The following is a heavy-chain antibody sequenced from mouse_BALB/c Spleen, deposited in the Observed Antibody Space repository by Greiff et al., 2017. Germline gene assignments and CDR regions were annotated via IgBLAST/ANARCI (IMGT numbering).Heavy chain of an antibody. J-gene: IGHJ3*01. CDR2: ISSGGSYT. V-gene: IGHV5-9-4*01. Sequence: EVKLMESGGGLVKPGGSLKLSCAASGFTFSSYAMYWVRQSPEKGLEWVAEISSGGSYTYYPDTVTGRFTISRDNAKNTLYLEMSSLRSEDTAMYYGAREAVSSTGIAYWGQGTLVTVSA. CDR3: AREAVSSTGIAY. D-gene: IGHD1-1*01. CDR1: GFTFSSYA.